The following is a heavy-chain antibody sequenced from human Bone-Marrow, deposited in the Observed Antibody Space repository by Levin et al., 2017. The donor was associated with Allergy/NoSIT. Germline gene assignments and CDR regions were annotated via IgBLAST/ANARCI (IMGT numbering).Heavy chain of an antibody. Sequence: SETLSLTCAVYGGSFSGYYWSWIRQPPGKGLEWIGEINHSGSTNYNPSLKSRVTISVDTSKNQFSLKLSSVTAADTAVYYCARESGGGDFYYYYMDVWGKGTTVTVSS. J-gene: IGHJ6*03. V-gene: IGHV4-34*01. CDR1: GGSFSGYY. CDR3: ARESGGGDFYYYYMDV. D-gene: IGHD1-14*01. CDR2: INHSGST.